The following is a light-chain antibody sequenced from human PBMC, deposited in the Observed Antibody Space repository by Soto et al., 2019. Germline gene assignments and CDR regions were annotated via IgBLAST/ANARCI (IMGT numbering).Light chain of an antibody. J-gene: IGLJ2*01. CDR1: SSNIGAYF. CDR2: DNN. Sequence: QSVLTQPPSVSAAPGQKVTISCSGSSSNIGAYFVSWYQQLPGTAHKLLIFDNNKRPSGIPDRFSGSKSGTSATLGITGLQTGDEADYYCATWDTSLSVGVFGGGTKVTVL. CDR3: ATWDTSLSVGV. V-gene: IGLV1-51*01.